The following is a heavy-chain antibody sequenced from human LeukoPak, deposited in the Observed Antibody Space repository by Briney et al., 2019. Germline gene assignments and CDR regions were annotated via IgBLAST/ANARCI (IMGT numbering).Heavy chain of an antibody. CDR1: GGSISSYY. CDR3: AXXSSCITTSCFDLDH. CDR2: IYYSGST. Sequence: SETLSLTCTVSGGSISSYYWSWIRQPPGKGLEWIGYIYYSGSTHYNPSLKSRLTISVDTSKNQFSLKLSSVTAADTAVYYCAXXSSCITTSCFDLDHWGQGTLVTVSS. V-gene: IGHV4-59*12. D-gene: IGHD2-2*01. J-gene: IGHJ4*02.